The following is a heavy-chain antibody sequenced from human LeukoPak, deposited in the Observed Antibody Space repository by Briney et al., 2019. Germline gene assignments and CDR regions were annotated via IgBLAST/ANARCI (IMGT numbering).Heavy chain of an antibody. V-gene: IGHV3-48*01. Sequence: GGSLRLSCAASGFTFTDYSMNWIRQAPGWGLECISYTSSDGKTTWYADSVKGRFTVSRDNAKNSLYLHMNSLRVEDTALYYCASRSINWYKGNNWFDPWGQGTLVTVSS. D-gene: IGHD6-13*01. CDR1: GFTFTDYS. CDR3: ASRSINWYKGNNWFDP. J-gene: IGHJ5*02. CDR2: TSSDGKTT.